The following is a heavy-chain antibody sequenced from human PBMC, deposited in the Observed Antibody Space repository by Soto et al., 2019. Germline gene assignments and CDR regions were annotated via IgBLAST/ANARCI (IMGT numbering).Heavy chain of an antibody. CDR3: ARVSPFDYYYGMDV. CDR1: GFTFSSYA. Sequence: QVQLVESGGGVVQPGRSLRLSCAASGFTFSSYAMHWVRQAPGKGLEWVAVISYAGSNKYYADSVKGRFTISRDNSKNTLYLHMNSLLAEDTAVYYCARVSPFDYYYGMDVWGQGTTVTVSS. J-gene: IGHJ6*02. V-gene: IGHV3-30-3*01. CDR2: ISYAGSNK.